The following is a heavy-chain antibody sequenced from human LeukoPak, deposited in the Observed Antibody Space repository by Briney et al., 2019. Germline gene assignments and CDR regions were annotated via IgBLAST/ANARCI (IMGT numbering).Heavy chain of an antibody. CDR2: ISGSGDST. V-gene: IGHV3-23*01. CDR1: GFTFSGSA. D-gene: IGHD6-19*01. CDR3: ARRSGGAVGGAFEY. J-gene: IGHJ4*02. Sequence: GGSLRLSCAASGFTFSGSAMHWVRQAPGKGLEWVSGISGSGDSTYYADSVKGRFTISRDNSKNTLYLQMNSLRAEDTAVYFCARRSGGAVGGAFEYWGQGTLVTVSS.